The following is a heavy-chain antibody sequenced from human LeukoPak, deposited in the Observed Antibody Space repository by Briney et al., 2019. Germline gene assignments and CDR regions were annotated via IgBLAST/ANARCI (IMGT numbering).Heavy chain of an antibody. CDR2: ISGSGGST. D-gene: IGHD3-3*01. CDR1: GFSFSSYA. J-gene: IGHJ4*02. Sequence: GGSLRLSCAASGFSFSSYAMSWVRQAPGKGLEWVSAISGSGGSTYYADSVKGRFTISRDNSKNTLYLQMDSLRAEDTAVYYCAKQTYCDFWSGYSYYFDYWGQGTLVTVSS. V-gene: IGHV3-23*01. CDR3: AKQTYCDFWSGYSYYFDY.